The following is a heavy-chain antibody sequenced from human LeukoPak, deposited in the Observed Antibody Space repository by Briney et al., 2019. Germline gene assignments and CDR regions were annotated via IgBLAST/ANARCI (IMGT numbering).Heavy chain of an antibody. J-gene: IGHJ4*02. CDR3: ARIRGYSYGPWDY. V-gene: IGHV3-7*01. CDR1: GFTFSSYW. CDR2: IKQDGSEK. Sequence: GGSLRLSCAASGFTFSSYWMSWVRQVPGEGLEWVANIKQDGSEKYYVDSVKGRFTISRDNAKNSLYLQMNSLRAEDTAVYYCARIRGYSYGPWDYWGQGTLVTVSS. D-gene: IGHD5-18*01.